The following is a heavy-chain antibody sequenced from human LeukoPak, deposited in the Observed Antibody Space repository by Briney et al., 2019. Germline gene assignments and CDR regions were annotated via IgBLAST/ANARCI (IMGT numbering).Heavy chain of an antibody. CDR3: AKGSGSGWYGWFDP. D-gene: IGHD6-19*01. CDR1: RFTFSGYA. V-gene: IGHV3-23*01. CDR2: IDASGVNT. Sequence: GGSLRLSCAASRFTFSGYAMYWVRQAPGKGLEWVSCIDASGVNTYYADSVKGRFTITRDNSNKTLYLQMNSLRAEDTAVYYCAKGSGSGWYGWFDPWGQGTLVTVSS. J-gene: IGHJ5*02.